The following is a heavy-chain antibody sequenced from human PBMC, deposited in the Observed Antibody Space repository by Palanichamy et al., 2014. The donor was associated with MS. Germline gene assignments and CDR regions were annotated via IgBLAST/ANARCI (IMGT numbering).Heavy chain of an antibody. Sequence: EVQLVEVWGRAWSSLGGPVRLSCAASGFTFSSYWMSWVRQAPGKGLEWVANIKQDGSEKYYVDSVKGRFTISRDNAKNSLYLQMNSLRAEDTAVYYCARAAYGSGSYYGLWFDYWGQGTLVTVSS. J-gene: IGHJ4*02. CDR3: ARAAYGSGSYYGLWFDY. CDR2: IKQDGSEK. CDR1: GFTFSSYW. V-gene: IGHV3-7*01. D-gene: IGHD3-10*01.